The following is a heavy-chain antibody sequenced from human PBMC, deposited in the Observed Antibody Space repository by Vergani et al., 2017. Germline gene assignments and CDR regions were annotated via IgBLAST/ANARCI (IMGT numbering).Heavy chain of an antibody. CDR1: GFTFDDYG. CDR2: INWNGGRT. V-gene: IGHV3-20*04. CDR3: ARDRVDIVATTTYYYYYYGMDV. D-gene: IGHD5-12*01. J-gene: IGHJ6*02. Sequence: EVQLVNSGGGVIRPGGSLRLSCVASGFTFDDYGMSWVRQAPGKGLEWVSGINWNGGRTTYADSVKGRFSISRDNAKNSLYLQMNSLRAEDTAVYYCARDRVDIVATTTYYYYYYGMDVWGQGTTVTVSS.